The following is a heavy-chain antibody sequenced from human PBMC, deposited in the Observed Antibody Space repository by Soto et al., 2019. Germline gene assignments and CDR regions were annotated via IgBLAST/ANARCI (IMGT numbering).Heavy chain of an antibody. Sequence: SETLSLTYAVYGGSFSDYYWSWVRQPPGKGLEWIGEINHSGSTNYNPSLKSRVTISVDTSKNQFSLKLSSVTAADTAVYYCARTSRFAYWGQGTLVTVSS. CDR3: ARTSRFAY. J-gene: IGHJ4*02. CDR2: INHSGST. CDR1: GGSFSDYY. V-gene: IGHV4-34*01. D-gene: IGHD6-6*01.